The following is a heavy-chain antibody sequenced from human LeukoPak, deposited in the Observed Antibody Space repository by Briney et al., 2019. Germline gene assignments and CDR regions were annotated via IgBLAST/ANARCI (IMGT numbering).Heavy chain of an antibody. D-gene: IGHD3-3*01. J-gene: IGHJ4*02. CDR3: ARGHYDFWSGYPKPTTLDY. Sequence: ASVKVSCKASGYTFTGYYMHWVRQAPGQGLEWMGWISGYNGKTKYSQEFQGRGTITRDTSASTAYMELSSLRSEDMAVYYCARGHYDFWSGYPKPTTLDYWGQGTLVTVSS. CDR1: GYTFTGYY. V-gene: IGHV1-3*03. CDR2: ISGYNGKT.